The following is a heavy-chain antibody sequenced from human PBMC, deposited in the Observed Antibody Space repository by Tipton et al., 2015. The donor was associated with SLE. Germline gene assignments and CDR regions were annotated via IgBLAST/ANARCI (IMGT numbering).Heavy chain of an antibody. CDR1: GGSISSYY. CDR3: ARGRTSLL. D-gene: IGHD1-26*01. V-gene: IGHV4-4*07. Sequence: TLSLTCTVSGGSISSYYWSWMRQPAGKGLEWIGRIYTSGSTDYNPSLKSRVTMSVDTSKRQFSLNLSSVTAADTAVYYCARGRTSLLWGQGTLVTVSS. CDR2: IYTSGST. J-gene: IGHJ4*02.